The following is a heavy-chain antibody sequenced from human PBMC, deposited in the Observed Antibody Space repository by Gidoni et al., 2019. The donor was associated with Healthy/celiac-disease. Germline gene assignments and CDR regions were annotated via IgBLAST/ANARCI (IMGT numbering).Heavy chain of an antibody. V-gene: IGHV4-34*01. CDR1: GGSFRGYY. D-gene: IGHD7-27*01. CDR3: ARGVARGTGDKGEAFDI. CDR2: IHHSGST. J-gene: IGHJ3*02. Sequence: QVQLQQWGAGLLKPSETLSLTCAVYGGSFRGYYWSWIRQPPGKGLEWIGEIHHSGSTNYNPSLKSRVTISVDTSKNQFSLKLSSVTAADTAVYYCARGVARGTGDKGEAFDIWGQGTMVTVSS.